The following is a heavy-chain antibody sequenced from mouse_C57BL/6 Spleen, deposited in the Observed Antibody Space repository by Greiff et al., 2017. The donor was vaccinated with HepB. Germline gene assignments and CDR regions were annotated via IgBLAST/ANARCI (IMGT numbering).Heavy chain of an antibody. V-gene: IGHV5-6*01. CDR2: ISSGGSYT. CDR3: ARGEDYGKLMDY. Sequence: EVMLVESGGDLVKPGGSLKISCAASGFTFGSYGLSWVRQTPDKRLGWVATISSGGSYTYYPDSVKGRFTISRDNAKNTLYLQMSSLKSEDTAMYYCARGEDYGKLMDYWGQGTSVTVSS. CDR1: GFTFGSYG. D-gene: IGHD2-1*01. J-gene: IGHJ4*01.